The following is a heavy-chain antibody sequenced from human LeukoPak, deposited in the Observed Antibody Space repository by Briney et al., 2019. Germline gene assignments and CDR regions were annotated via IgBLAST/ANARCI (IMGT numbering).Heavy chain of an antibody. CDR1: RFPFSSYA. CDR3: VRGYSFGPYGMDV. CDR2: ISDSGGST. V-gene: IGHV3-64D*09. Sequence: GGALRLSRSASRFPFSSYAMHWVRPAAGRGLEDVSAISDSGGSTYYADSVKGRFTISRDNSKNTLYLQMSSLRAEDTAVYFCVRGYSFGPYGMDVWGQGTTVTVSS. D-gene: IGHD2-15*01. J-gene: IGHJ6*02.